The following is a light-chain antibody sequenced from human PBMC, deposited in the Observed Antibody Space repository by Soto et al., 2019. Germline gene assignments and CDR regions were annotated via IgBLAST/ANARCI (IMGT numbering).Light chain of an antibody. J-gene: IGLJ1*01. CDR2: DVN. V-gene: IGLV2-14*03. CDR3: ASYTTSSTYV. Sequence: QSVLTQPASVSGSPGQSIAISCTGTSSDVGGFNYVSWYQQHPGKAPKFMIYDVNSRPSGVSDRFSGSKSGNTASLTISGLQAEDEADYYCASYTTSSTYVFGTGTKLTVL. CDR1: SSDVGGFNY.